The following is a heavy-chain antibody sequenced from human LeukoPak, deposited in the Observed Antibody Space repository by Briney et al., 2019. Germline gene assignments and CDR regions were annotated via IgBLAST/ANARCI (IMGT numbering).Heavy chain of an antibody. CDR3: ARVYHSSGPFDY. D-gene: IGHD6-19*01. Sequence: PGGSLRLSCAASGFTFSDYYMSWIRQAPGKGLEWVSYISSSSSYTNYADSVKGRFTISRDNAKNSLYLQMNSLRAEDTAVYYCARVYHSSGPFDYWGQGTLVTVSS. CDR2: ISSSSSYT. CDR1: GFTFSDYY. J-gene: IGHJ4*02. V-gene: IGHV3-11*06.